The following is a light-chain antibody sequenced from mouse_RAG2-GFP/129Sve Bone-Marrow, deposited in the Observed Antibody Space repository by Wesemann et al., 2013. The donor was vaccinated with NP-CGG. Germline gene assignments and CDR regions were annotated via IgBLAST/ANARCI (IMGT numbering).Light chain of an antibody. CDR2: WAS. J-gene: IGKJ5*01. CDR1: QDVSTA. Sequence: VMTQSHKFMSTSVGDRVSITCKASQDVSTAVAWYQQKPGQSPKLLIYWASTRHTGVPDRFTGSGSGTDFTLTISNVQSEDLADYFCQQYSSYPLTFGAGTKLELK. V-gene: IGKV6-23*01. CDR3: QQYSSYPLT.